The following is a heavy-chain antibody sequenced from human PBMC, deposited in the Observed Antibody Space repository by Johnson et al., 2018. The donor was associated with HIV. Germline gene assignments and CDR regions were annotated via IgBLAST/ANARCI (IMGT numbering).Heavy chain of an antibody. CDR2: IQGDGSVK. CDR1: GFTFSSYA. CDR3: ARDGDVYSGGWKDAFDI. V-gene: IGHV3-7*01. Sequence: VQLVESGGGVVRPGGSLRLSCAASGFTFSSYAMSWVRQAPGKGLEWVANIQGDGSVKSLVDSLKGRFTVSRDNAKNSLYLQMNSLRAEDTALYYCARDGDVYSGGWKDAFDIWGQGTMVTVSS. J-gene: IGHJ3*02. D-gene: IGHD2-15*01.